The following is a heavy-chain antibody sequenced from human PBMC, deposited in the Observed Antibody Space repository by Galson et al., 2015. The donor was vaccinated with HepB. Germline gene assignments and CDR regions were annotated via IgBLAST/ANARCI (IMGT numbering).Heavy chain of an antibody. Sequence: SLRLSCAASGFTFSGSAMHWVRQASGKGLEWVGRIRSKANSYATAYAASVKDRFTISRDDSKNTAYLQMNSLKTEDTAVYYCTRIAVAGTGEDYWGQGTLVTVSS. CDR3: TRIAVAGTGEDY. CDR1: GFTFSGSA. CDR2: IRSKANSYAT. J-gene: IGHJ4*02. D-gene: IGHD6-19*01. V-gene: IGHV3-73*01.